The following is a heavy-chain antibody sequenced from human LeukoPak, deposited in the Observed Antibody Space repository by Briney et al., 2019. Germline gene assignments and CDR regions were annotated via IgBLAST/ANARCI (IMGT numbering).Heavy chain of an antibody. V-gene: IGHV4-34*01. D-gene: IGHD3-10*01. Sequence: PSETLSLTCGVYGGSFSGYLWNWIRQPPGKGLEWLGEINHSGSANDHPSLKSRVTISVDTSKNQVSLSLSSVTAADTAVYYCAVGPRESYYNWFDPWAQGTLLTVSS. CDR1: GGSFSGYL. J-gene: IGHJ5*02. CDR3: AVGPRESYYNWFDP. CDR2: INHSGSA.